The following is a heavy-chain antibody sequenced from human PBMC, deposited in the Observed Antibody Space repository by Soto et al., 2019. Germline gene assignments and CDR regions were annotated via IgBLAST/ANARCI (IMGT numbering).Heavy chain of an antibody. CDR2: ITLYNGNI. Sequence: QVQLVQSGVEVKKPGASVKVSCKASGYTFTSYTITWVRQAPGQGLEWKGWITLYNGNIKDGQGCQGRVTMTEDTSTGTAYMELRSLRSDDTAVYYCARRREVWDDFDYWGQGTLVTVSS. J-gene: IGHJ4*02. D-gene: IGHD1-26*01. V-gene: IGHV1-18*01. CDR1: GYTFTSYT. CDR3: ARRREVWDDFDY.